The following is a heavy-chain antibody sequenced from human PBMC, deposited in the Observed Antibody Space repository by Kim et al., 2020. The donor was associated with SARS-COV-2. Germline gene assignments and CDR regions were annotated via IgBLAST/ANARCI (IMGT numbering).Heavy chain of an antibody. Sequence: GGSLRLSCAASGFTFSSYDMHWIRQPTGEGLEWVSGITSAGDTYYPDSVKGRFIISSENAKNSLYLQMNSLRAGDTAVYYCGRGRLIGGVDPWGQGTLVT. CDR2: ITSAGDT. CDR3: GRGRLIGGVDP. V-gene: IGHV3-13*01. J-gene: IGHJ5*02. CDR1: GFTFSSYD. D-gene: IGHD3-16*01.